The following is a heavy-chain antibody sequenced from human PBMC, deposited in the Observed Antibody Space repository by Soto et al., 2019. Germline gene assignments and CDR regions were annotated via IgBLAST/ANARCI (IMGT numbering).Heavy chain of an antibody. CDR3: ARDPDITMVRDYYYYYGMDV. CDR1: GFTFSSYA. D-gene: IGHD3-10*01. V-gene: IGHV3-30-3*01. J-gene: IGHJ6*02. Sequence: GGSLRLSCAAPGFTFSSYAMHWVRQAPGKGLEWVAVISYDGSNKYYADSVKGRFTISRDNSKNTLYLQMNSLRAEDTAVYYCARDPDITMVRDYYYYYGMDVWGQGTTVTVSS. CDR2: ISYDGSNK.